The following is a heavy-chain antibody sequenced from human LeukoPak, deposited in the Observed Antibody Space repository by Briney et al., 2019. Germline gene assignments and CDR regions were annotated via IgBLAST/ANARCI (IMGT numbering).Heavy chain of an antibody. J-gene: IGHJ5*02. CDR3: ARSTGYSSSWYNIDWFDP. D-gene: IGHD6-13*01. V-gene: IGHV4-30-2*01. CDR2: IYHSGST. Sequence: SQTLSLTCAVSGGSISSGGYSWSWIRQPPGKGLEWIGYIYHSGSTYYTPSLKSRVTISVDRSKNQFSLKLSSVTAADTAVYYCARSTGYSSSWYNIDWFDPWGQGTLVTVSS. CDR1: GGSISSGGYS.